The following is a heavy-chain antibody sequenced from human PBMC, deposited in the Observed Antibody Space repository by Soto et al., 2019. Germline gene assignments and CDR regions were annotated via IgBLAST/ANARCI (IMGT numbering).Heavy chain of an antibody. CDR2: IWYGGSNK. CDR3: ARDRSRSRWPQAAFDH. CDR1: GFTFSDYG. D-gene: IGHD2-15*01. V-gene: IGHV3-33*01. J-gene: IGHJ4*02. Sequence: QVQLVESGGGVVQPGRSLRLSCAASGFTFSDYGVHWVRQAPGKGLEWVAVIWYGGSNKQYADSVKGRFTISRDNSMNTLYLQMNSLRVEDTAIYYCARDRSRSRWPQAAFDHGGQGTLVTVSS.